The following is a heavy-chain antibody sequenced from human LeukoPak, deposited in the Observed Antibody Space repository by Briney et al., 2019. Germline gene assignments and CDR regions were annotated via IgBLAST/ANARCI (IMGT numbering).Heavy chain of an antibody. CDR1: GGSISSGSYY. D-gene: IGHD4-17*01. Sequence: SQTLSLTCTVSGGSISSGSYYWSWIRQPAGKGLEWIGRICTSGSTNYNPSLKSRVTISVDTSKNQFSLKLSSVTAADTAVYYCARVYGDYHYYYGMDVWGQGTTVTVSS. CDR2: ICTSGST. CDR3: ARVYGDYHYYYGMDV. V-gene: IGHV4-61*02. J-gene: IGHJ6*02.